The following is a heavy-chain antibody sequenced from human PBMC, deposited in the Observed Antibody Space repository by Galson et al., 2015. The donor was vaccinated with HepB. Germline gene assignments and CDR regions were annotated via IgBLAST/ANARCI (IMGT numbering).Heavy chain of an antibody. V-gene: IGHV3-30-3*01. CDR3: ARGPYSSGPTGIDY. CDR1: GFTFSSYA. CDR2: ISYDGSNK. J-gene: IGHJ4*02. Sequence: SLRLSCAASGFTFSSYAMHWVRQAPGKGLGWVAVISYDGSNKYYADSVKGRFTISRDNSKNTLYLQMNSLRAEDTAVYYCARGPYSSGPTGIDYWGQGTLVTVSS. D-gene: IGHD6-19*01.